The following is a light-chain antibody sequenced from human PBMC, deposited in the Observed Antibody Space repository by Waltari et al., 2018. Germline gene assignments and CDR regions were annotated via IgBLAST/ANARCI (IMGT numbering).Light chain of an antibody. CDR3: QQSYSTPT. CDR2: GAT. CDR1: ESIDRR. J-gene: IGKJ4*01. Sequence: EIVMTQSPASLSVSPGDRATLTCRASESIDRRVAWYRQRPGQAPRLLIFGATIRASGVPDRISGSGSGTEFTLTISSLQSDDFATYYCQQSYSTPTFGGGTKVEIK. V-gene: IGKV3-15*01.